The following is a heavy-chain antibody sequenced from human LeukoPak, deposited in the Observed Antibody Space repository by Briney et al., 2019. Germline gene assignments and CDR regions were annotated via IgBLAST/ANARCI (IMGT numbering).Heavy chain of an antibody. CDR2: IWYDGSNK. CDR1: GFTYTTYW. Sequence: GGSLRLSCAASGFTYTTYWMTWVRQAPGKGLEWVAVIWYDGSNKYYADSVKGRFTISRDNSKNTLYLQMNSLRAEDTAVYYCAKDPGYDFWSGYFGYWGQGTLVTVSS. CDR3: AKDPGYDFWSGYFGY. J-gene: IGHJ4*02. V-gene: IGHV3-33*06. D-gene: IGHD3-3*01.